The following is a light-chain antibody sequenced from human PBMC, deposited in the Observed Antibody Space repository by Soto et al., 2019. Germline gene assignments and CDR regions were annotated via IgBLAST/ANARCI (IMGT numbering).Light chain of an antibody. V-gene: IGLV2-14*01. J-gene: IGLJ1*01. Sequence: QSALTQPASVPGSPGQSITISCTGTSSDVGGYNYVSWYQQHPGKAPKLMIYAVSNRPSGVSNRFSGSKSGNTATLTISGLQAEDEADYYCCSYTVSGTYVFRTGTKVTVL. CDR2: AVS. CDR3: CSYTVSGTYV. CDR1: SSDVGGYNY.